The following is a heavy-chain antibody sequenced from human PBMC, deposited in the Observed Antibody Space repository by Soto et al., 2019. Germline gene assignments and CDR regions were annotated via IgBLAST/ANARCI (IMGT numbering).Heavy chain of an antibody. Sequence: QVQLVQSGDEVRKPGSSVKVSCKASGYIFVNYGIAWVRQAPGQGLEWMGWISPYSGNPHYASKVQGRLTMTTDTSTSTAFMDLASLTSDDTAVYYCAIVDNYVTTTPQDFWGQGTTVSVS. J-gene: IGHJ6*02. V-gene: IGHV1-18*01. CDR1: GYIFVNYG. D-gene: IGHD3-16*01. CDR2: ISPYSGNP. CDR3: AIVDNYVTTTPQDF.